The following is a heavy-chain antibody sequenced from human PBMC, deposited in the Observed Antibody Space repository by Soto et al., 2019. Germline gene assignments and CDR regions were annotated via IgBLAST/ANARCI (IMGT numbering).Heavy chain of an antibody. CDR1: GGTFSSYA. V-gene: IGHV1-69*13. CDR2: IIPIFGTA. CDR3: ARDSYYYDSSGYYLY. J-gene: IGHJ4*02. D-gene: IGHD3-22*01. Sequence: GASVKVSCKASGGTFSSYAISWVRQAPGQGLEWMGGIIPIFGTANYAQKFQGRVTITADESTSTAYMELSSLRSEDTAVYYCARDSYYYDSSGYYLYWGQGTQVTVSS.